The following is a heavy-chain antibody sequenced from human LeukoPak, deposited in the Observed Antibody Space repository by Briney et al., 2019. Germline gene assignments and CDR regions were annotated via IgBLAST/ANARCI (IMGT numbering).Heavy chain of an antibody. CDR2: INPNSGGT. CDR1: GYTFTGYY. V-gene: IGHV1-2*06. Sequence: ASVKVSCKASGYTFTGYYMHWARQAPGQGLEWMGRINPNSGGTNYAQKFQGRVTMTRDTSISTAYMELSRLRSDDTAVYYCARGAGYSSGWRDDDFDYWGQGTLVTVSS. CDR3: ARGAGYSSGWRDDDFDY. D-gene: IGHD6-19*01. J-gene: IGHJ4*02.